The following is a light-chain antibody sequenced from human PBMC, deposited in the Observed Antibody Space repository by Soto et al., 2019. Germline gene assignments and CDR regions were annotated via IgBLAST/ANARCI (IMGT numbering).Light chain of an antibody. CDR3: QQYYNSVLT. V-gene: IGKV1-39*01. J-gene: IGKJ4*01. CDR2: AAS. Sequence: DIQMTQSPSSLSASLGDRVTITCRASQSISNFLNWVQHKPGNAPKVLISAASTLQSGVPPRFSGSESGTDFTLTISSLQPEDSASYYCQQYYNSVLTFGGGTMVDIK. CDR1: QSISNF.